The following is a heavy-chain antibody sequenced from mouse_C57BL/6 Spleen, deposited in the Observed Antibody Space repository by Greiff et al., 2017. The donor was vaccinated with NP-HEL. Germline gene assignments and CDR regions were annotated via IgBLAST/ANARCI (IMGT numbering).Heavy chain of an antibody. Sequence: QVQLQQSGPELVKPGASVKISCKASGYAFSSSWMNWVKQRPGKGLEWIGRIYPGDGDTNYNGKFKGKATLTADKSSSTAYMQLSSLTSEDSAVYFCARFQFITTVVGDFDVWGTGTTVTVSS. D-gene: IGHD1-1*01. CDR2: IYPGDGDT. J-gene: IGHJ1*03. V-gene: IGHV1-82*01. CDR3: ARFQFITTVVGDFDV. CDR1: GYAFSSSW.